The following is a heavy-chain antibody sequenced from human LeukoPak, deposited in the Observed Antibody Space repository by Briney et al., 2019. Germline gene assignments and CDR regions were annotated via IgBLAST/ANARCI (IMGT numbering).Heavy chain of an antibody. Sequence: GGSLRLSCAASGFTFSSYAMHWVRQAPGKGLEYVSAISSNGGSTYYANSVKGRFTISRGNSKNTLYLQMGSLRAEDMAVYYCARTYSSGWYEGFDYWGQGTLVTVSS. CDR3: ARTYSSGWYEGFDY. CDR1: GFTFSSYA. J-gene: IGHJ4*02. CDR2: ISSNGGST. V-gene: IGHV3-64*01. D-gene: IGHD6-19*01.